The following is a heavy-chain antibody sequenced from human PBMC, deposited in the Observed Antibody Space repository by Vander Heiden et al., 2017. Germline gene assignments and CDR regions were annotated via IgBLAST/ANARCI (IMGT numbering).Heavy chain of an antibody. Sequence: QLPLQESGPGLVTPSETLSLTCTVSAGSISSSSYYLRWLRQPPGKWLEWIGNIYNCGRTYYNPSLKSRVTISVEASKSQFSLKLSSVTAADTAVYYCASLSRFSGGYLSSGQGTLVTVSS. CDR3: ASLSRFSGGYLS. D-gene: IGHD1-26*01. V-gene: IGHV4-39*01. CDR2: IYNCGRT. J-gene: IGHJ5*02. CDR1: AGSISSSSYY.